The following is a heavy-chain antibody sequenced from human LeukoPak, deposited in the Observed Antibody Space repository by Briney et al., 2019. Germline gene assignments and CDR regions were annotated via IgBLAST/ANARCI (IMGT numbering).Heavy chain of an antibody. Sequence: SETLSLTCAVYGGSFSGYYWSWIRQPPGKGLEWIGEINHSGSTNYNPSLKSRVTISVDTSKNQFSLKLSSVTAADTAVYYCARGPGYYGSGSYYYWGQGTLVTVSS. CDR3: ARGPGYYGSGSYYY. D-gene: IGHD3-10*01. CDR2: INHSGST. CDR1: GGSFSGYY. V-gene: IGHV4-34*01. J-gene: IGHJ4*02.